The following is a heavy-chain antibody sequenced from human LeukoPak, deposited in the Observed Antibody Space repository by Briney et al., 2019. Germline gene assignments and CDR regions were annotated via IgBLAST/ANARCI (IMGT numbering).Heavy chain of an antibody. CDR3: ARDVDYFDY. J-gene: IGHJ4*02. V-gene: IGHV4-59*01. CDR1: GGSISSYY. CDR2: IYYSGST. Sequence: SETLSLTCTVSGGSISSYYWSWIRQPPGKGLEWIGYIYYSGSTNYNPSLKSRVTISVDTSKNQFSLKLSSVTAPDTAVYYCARDVDYFDYGGQGTLVPVP.